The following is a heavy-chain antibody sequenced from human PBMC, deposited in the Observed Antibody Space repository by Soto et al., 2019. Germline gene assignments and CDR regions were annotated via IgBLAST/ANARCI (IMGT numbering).Heavy chain of an antibody. CDR2: IYYSGST. Sequence: QVQLQESGPGLVKPSETLSLTCTVSCGSISSYYWSWLRQPPGKGLEWSVYIYYSGSTHYHPALKRRVTISVDTSKTQCSLKLSSVTAADTAVYYCARGGDCSGGSCPHPYFDYWGQGPLVTVSS. CDR1: CGSISSYY. V-gene: IGHV4-59*01. D-gene: IGHD2-15*01. J-gene: IGHJ4*02. CDR3: ARGGDCSGGSCPHPYFDY.